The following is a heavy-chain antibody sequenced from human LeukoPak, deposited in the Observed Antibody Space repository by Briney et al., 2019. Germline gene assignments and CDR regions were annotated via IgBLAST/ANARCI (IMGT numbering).Heavy chain of an antibody. CDR1: GFTFSGYA. J-gene: IGHJ4*02. D-gene: IGHD6-19*01. Sequence: GGSLRLSCAASGFTFSGYAMNWVRQAPGKGLEWVSLIFASGSTTKYADSVKGRFTISRDNSKNTLYLQMNSLRAEDTAVYYCARGGVKKYYFDYWGQGTLVTVSS. CDR3: ARGGVKKYYFDY. CDR2: IFASGSTT. V-gene: IGHV3-NL1*01.